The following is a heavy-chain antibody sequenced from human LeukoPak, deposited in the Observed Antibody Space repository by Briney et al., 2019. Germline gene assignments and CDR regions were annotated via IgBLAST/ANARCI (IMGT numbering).Heavy chain of an antibody. J-gene: IGHJ6*02. CDR1: GGSLSSGGYY. CDR2: IYYSGST. D-gene: IGHD3-10*01. V-gene: IGHV4-61*08. Sequence: PSETLSLTCTVSGGSLSSGGYYWSWIRQPPGTGLEWIGYIYYSGSTNYNPSLKSRVTISVDTSKNQFSLKLSSVTAADTAVYYCARSNYYGSGSFPPYGMDVWGQGTTVTVSS. CDR3: ARSNYYGSGSFPPYGMDV.